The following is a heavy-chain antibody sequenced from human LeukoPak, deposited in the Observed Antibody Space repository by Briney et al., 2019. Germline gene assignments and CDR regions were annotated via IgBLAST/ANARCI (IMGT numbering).Heavy chain of an antibody. CDR3: AKDSIAARPNHFDY. CDR2: INGDGSRT. V-gene: IGHV3-74*01. CDR1: GFTFSTNW. J-gene: IGHJ4*02. D-gene: IGHD6-6*01. Sequence: QPGGSLRLSCAASGFTFSTNWMHWVRQAPGKGLVWVSRINGDGSRTNYADSVEGRFTISRDNSKNTLYLQMNSLRAEDTAVYYCAKDSIAARPNHFDYWGQGTLVTVSS.